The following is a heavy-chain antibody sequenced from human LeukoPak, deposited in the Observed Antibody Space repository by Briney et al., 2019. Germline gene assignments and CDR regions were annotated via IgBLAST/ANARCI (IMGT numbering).Heavy chain of an antibody. Sequence: GASVKVSCKASGYTFTGYYMHWLRQAPGQGLEWMGWINPNSGGTNYAQKFQGRVTMTRDTSISTAYMELSRLRSDDTAVYYCARVSVLYSSTSPFDYWGQGTLVTVSS. V-gene: IGHV1-2*02. J-gene: IGHJ4*02. CDR1: GYTFTGYY. CDR2: INPNSGGT. D-gene: IGHD6-13*01. CDR3: ARVSVLYSSTSPFDY.